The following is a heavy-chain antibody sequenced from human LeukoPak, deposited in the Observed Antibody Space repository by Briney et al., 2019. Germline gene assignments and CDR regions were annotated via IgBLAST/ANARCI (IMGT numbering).Heavy chain of an antibody. V-gene: IGHV3-30*02. CDR3: AKVIPSGSGAPVDY. D-gene: IGHD3-10*01. CDR2: IRYDGSNK. J-gene: IGHJ4*02. CDR1: GFTFSSYG. Sequence: GGSLRLSCAASGFTFSSYGMHWVRQAPGKGLEWVAFIRYDGSNKYYADSVKGRFTISRDNSKNTLYLQMNSLGAEDTAVYYCAKVIPSGSGAPVDYWGQGTLVTVSS.